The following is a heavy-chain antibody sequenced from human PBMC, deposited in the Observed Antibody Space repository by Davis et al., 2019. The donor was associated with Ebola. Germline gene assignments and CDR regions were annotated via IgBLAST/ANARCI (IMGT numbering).Heavy chain of an antibody. V-gene: IGHV4-59*01. CDR3: AGSSWYKPGGY. CDR2: IYYSGST. Sequence: MPSETLSLTCTVSGGSISSYYWSWIRQPPGKGLEWIGYIYYSGSTNYNPSLKSRVTISVDTSKNQFSLKLSSVTAADTAVYYCAGSSWYKPGGYWGQGTLVIVSS. J-gene: IGHJ4*02. CDR1: GGSISSYY. D-gene: IGHD6-13*01.